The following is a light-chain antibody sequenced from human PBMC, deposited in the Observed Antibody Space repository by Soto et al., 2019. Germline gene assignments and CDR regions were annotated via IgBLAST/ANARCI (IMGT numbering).Light chain of an antibody. CDR3: CSYVGSSTFA. Sequence: QSALTQPASVSGSPGQSITISCTGTSNDFGHYNLVSWYQHYAGKAPKLIMYEGSKRPSGVSDRFSGSKFGSTASLTISGLQAEDEATYYCCSYVGSSTFAFGGGTKLTVL. CDR1: SNDFGHYNL. J-gene: IGLJ2*01. CDR2: EGS. V-gene: IGLV2-23*01.